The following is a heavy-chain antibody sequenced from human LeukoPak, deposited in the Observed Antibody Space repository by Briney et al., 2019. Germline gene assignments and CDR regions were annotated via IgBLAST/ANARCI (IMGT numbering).Heavy chain of an antibody. CDR3: ARSAPYCGGDCFDY. V-gene: IGHV1-18*01. CDR1: GYTFTSYG. Sequence: ASVKVSCKASGYTFTSYGISWVRQAPGQGLEWMGWISAYNGNTNYAQKLQGRVTMTTDTSTSTAYMGLRSLRSDDTAVYYCARSAPYCGGDCFDYWGQGTLVTVSS. J-gene: IGHJ4*02. D-gene: IGHD2-21*01. CDR2: ISAYNGNT.